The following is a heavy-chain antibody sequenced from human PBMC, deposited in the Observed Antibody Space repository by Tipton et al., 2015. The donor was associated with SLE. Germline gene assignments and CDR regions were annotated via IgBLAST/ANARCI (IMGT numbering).Heavy chain of an antibody. Sequence: GSLRLSCAASGFTFSSYDMHWVRQAPGKGLEWVAFIRYDGSNKYYADSVKGRFTISRDNSKNTLYLQMNSLRPEDTAVYYCAKKSAAADFRGAFDIWGQGTMVTVSS. V-gene: IGHV3-30*02. J-gene: IGHJ3*02. CDR3: AKKSAAADFRGAFDI. CDR1: GFTFSSYD. D-gene: IGHD6-13*01. CDR2: IRYDGSNK.